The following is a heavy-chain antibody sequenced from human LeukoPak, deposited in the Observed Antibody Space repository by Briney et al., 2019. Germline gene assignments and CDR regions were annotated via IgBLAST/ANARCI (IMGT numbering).Heavy chain of an antibody. CDR2: IYYSGST. D-gene: IGHD4-4*01. J-gene: IGHJ5*02. CDR3: ARRGKSRNYGGNNWSAP. Sequence: SETLSLTCTVSGGSISSYYWSWIRQPPGKGLEWIGYIYYSGSTNYNPSLKSRVTISVDTSKNQFSLKLSSVTAADTAVYYCARRGKSRNYGGNNWSAPWGQGTLVTVSS. V-gene: IGHV4-59*08. CDR1: GGSISSYY.